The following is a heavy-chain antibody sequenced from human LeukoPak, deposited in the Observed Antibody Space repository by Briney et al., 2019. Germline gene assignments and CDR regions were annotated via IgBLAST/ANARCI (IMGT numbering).Heavy chain of an antibody. CDR3: ARDLSAGYYGSGSYPDY. CDR1: GGSFSGYY. Sequence: PSETLSLTCAVYGGSFSGYYWSWIRQPPGKGLEWIGEINHSGSTNYNPSLKSRVTISVDTSKNQFSLKLSSVTAADTAVYYCARDLSAGYYGSGSYPDYWGQGTLVTVSS. D-gene: IGHD3-10*01. CDR2: INHSGST. V-gene: IGHV4-34*01. J-gene: IGHJ4*02.